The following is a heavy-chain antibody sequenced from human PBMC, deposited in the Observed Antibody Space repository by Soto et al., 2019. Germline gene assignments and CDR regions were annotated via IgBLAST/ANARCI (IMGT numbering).Heavy chain of an antibody. V-gene: IGHV4-59*01. J-gene: IGHJ6*02. CDR1: GGSISSYY. CDR2: IYYSGST. Sequence: TLSLTCTVSGGSISSYYWSWIRQPPGKGLEWIGYIYYSGSTNYNPSLKSRVTISVDTSKNQFSLKLSSVTAADTAVYYCARESELRYFDWLPDYGMDVWGQGTTVTVSS. CDR3: ARESELRYFDWLPDYGMDV. D-gene: IGHD3-9*01.